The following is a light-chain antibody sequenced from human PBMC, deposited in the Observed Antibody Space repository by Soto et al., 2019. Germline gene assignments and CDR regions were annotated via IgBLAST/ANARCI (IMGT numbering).Light chain of an antibody. CDR3: QQDNNGPLT. V-gene: IGKV3-15*01. CDR2: GAS. J-gene: IGKJ4*01. Sequence: ELGMAQSPATLSVSPGERATLSCRASQSFSSNLAWYQQKPGQAPRLLIYGASTRATGIPARFSGSGSGTEFTLTISSLQSEDFAVYYCQQDNNGPLTFGGGTK. CDR1: QSFSSN.